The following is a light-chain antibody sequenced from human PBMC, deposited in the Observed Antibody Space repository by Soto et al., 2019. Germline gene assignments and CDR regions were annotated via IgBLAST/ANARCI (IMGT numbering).Light chain of an antibody. CDR3: QQYGDSPPT. CDR1: QSVRNTY. V-gene: IGKV3-20*01. Sequence: EIVLTQSPGTLSLSPGERATLSCRASQSVRNTYLAWYQQKPGQAPRLLVSGASSRDTGIPDRFSGSGSGTDFTLTINRLEPDGFAVYFCQQYGDSPPTFGGGTRVEIK. CDR2: GAS. J-gene: IGKJ4*01.